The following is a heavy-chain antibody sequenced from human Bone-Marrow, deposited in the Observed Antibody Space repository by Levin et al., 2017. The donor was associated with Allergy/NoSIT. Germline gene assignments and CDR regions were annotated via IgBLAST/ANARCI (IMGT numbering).Heavy chain of an antibody. Sequence: SETLSLTCNVSGASISSGGHYWTWIRQPPGKGLEWIGYIYSSGFTSYNPSLKSRLPISMDTSKHQFSLKLNSVTAAHTAVYCCSREAVGIDYWGQGTLVTVSS. D-gene: IGHD6-19*01. CDR2: IYSSGFT. CDR1: GASISSGGHY. V-gene: IGHV4-30-4*01. J-gene: IGHJ4*02. CDR3: SREAVGIDY.